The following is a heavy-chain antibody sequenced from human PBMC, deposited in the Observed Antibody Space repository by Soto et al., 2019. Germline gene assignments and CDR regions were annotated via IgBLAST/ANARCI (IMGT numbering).Heavy chain of an antibody. Sequence: APVKVSSKACGYTLTSYGITWVRQAPEQGLGWMGWISAYTGNTNYSQKFQGRVNMARDTSASKVSMELSSLRSEDTAMYYCARGSKVAIGKGVTGFFEYWGQGTPVTVSS. CDR2: ISAYTGNT. D-gene: IGHD5-12*01. CDR1: GYTLTSYG. J-gene: IGHJ4*02. CDR3: ARGSKVAIGKGVTGFFEY. V-gene: IGHV1-18*01.